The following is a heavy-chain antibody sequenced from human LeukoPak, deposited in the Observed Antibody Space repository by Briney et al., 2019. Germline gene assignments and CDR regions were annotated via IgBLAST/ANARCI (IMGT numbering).Heavy chain of an antibody. CDR2: IYYIGSTNYFGST. CDR3: ARGRFGAAAATPAPDS. D-gene: IGHD6-13*01. V-gene: IGHV4-59*01. J-gene: IGHJ4*02. CDR1: GGSLSSYY. Sequence: SETLSLTCIVSGGSLSSYYWSWIRQPPGKGLEWIGYIYYIGSTNYFGSTNYSPSLKSRVTISVDTSMNQFSLKLSSMTAADTAVYFCARGRFGAAAATPAPDSWGQGTLVAVSS.